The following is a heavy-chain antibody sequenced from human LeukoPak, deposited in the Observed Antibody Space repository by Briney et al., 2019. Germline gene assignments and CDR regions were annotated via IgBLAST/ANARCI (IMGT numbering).Heavy chain of an antibody. D-gene: IGHD6-6*01. CDR3: ARVGAGSSPFWTNYYYMDV. J-gene: IGHJ6*03. Sequence: GASVKVSCKASGYTFTRYGISWVRQAPGQGLEWMGWISAYNGNTNYAQKLQGRVTMTTDTATSTAYMELRRLRSDDTAVYYCARVGAGSSPFWTNYYYMDVWGKGTTVTVSS. CDR2: ISAYNGNT. CDR1: GYTFTRYG. V-gene: IGHV1-18*01.